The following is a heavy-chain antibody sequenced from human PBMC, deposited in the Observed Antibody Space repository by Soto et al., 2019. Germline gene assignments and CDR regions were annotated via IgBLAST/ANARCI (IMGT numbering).Heavy chain of an antibody. D-gene: IGHD3-9*01. CDR2: IYSGGST. J-gene: IGHJ4*02. CDR3: ARDRYDILTGYYPDY. CDR1: GFTVSSNY. V-gene: IGHV3-66*01. Sequence: EVQLVESGGDLVQPGGSLRLSCAASGFTVSSNYMSWLSQAPGKGLEWVSVIYSGGSTYYADSVKGRFTISRDNSKNTLYLQMNSLRAEDTAVYYCARDRYDILTGYYPDYWGQGTLVTVSS.